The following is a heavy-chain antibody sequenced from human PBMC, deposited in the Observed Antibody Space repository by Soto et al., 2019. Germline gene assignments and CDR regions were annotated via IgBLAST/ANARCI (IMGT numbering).Heavy chain of an antibody. D-gene: IGHD3-9*01. Sequence: PGWSLRLSCAASGFTFSNAWMNWVRQAPGKGLEWVGRIKSKTDGGTTDYAAPVKGRFTISRDDSKNTLYLQMNSLKTEDTAVYYCTTALRYFDWSLDYWRQGTLVTVSS. CDR2: IKSKTDGGTT. CDR1: GFTFSNAW. CDR3: TTALRYFDWSLDY. J-gene: IGHJ4*02. V-gene: IGHV3-15*07.